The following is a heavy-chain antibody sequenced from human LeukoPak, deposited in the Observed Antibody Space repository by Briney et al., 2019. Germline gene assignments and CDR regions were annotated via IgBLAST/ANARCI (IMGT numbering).Heavy chain of an antibody. CDR3: ATWATLTSSSSWSVEDY. V-gene: IGHV3-11*01. CDR1: GFTFSDYY. CDR2: ISSSGSTI. Sequence: GGSLRPSCAASGFTFSDYYMSWIRQAPGKGLEWVSYISSSGSTIYYADSVKGRFTISRDNAKNSLYLQMNSLRAEDTAVYYCATWATLTSSSSWSVEDYWGQGTLVTVSS. D-gene: IGHD6-13*01. J-gene: IGHJ4*02.